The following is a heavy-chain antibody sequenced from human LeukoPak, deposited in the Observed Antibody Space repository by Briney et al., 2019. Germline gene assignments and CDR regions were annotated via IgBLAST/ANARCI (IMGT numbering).Heavy chain of an antibody. D-gene: IGHD7-27*01. V-gene: IGHV3-23*01. CDR3: AKTALGYFYTMDV. J-gene: IGHJ6*02. CDR1: GFTFSTFA. CDR2: ITGSGGST. Sequence: GGSLRLSCAASGFTFSTFAMTWVRQAPGKGLEWVSGITGSGGSTSYADSVKGRFTISRDNSKNTLYLQMNSLRAEDTAVYYCAKTALGYFYTMDVWGQGTTVTVSS.